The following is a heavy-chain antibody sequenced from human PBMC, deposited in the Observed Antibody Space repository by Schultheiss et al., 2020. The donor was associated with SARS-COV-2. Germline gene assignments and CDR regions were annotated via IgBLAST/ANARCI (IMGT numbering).Heavy chain of an antibody. V-gene: IGHV1-8*02. CDR2: MNPNSGNT. Sequence: ASVKVSCKASGYTFSSYAISWVRQAPGQGLEWMGWMNPNSGNTGYAQKFQGRVTMTRNTSISTAYMELSSLRSEDTAVYYCAREQVPAAPYYGMDVWGQGTTVTVSS. CDR3: AREQVPAAPYYGMDV. D-gene: IGHD2-2*01. CDR1: GYTFSSYA. J-gene: IGHJ6*02.